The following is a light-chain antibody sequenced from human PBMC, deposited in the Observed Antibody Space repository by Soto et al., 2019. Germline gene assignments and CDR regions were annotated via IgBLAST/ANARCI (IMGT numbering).Light chain of an antibody. CDR1: QSVSSN. CDR3: QQYNNWSGT. J-gene: IGKJ1*01. V-gene: IGKV3-15*01. CDR2: GAS. Sequence: EIGMNQSPATLSVSTGERATLSCRASQSVSSNLAWYQQKPGQAPRLLIYGASTRATGIPARFSGSGSGTEFTLTISSLQSEDFAVYYCQQYNNWSGTFGQGTNVDIK.